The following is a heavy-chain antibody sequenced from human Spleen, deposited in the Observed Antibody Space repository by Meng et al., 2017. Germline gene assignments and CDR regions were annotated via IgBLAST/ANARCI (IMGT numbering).Heavy chain of an antibody. CDR3: AKGTPGRSYCDY. D-gene: IGHD3-10*01. Sequence: QVQIVQSGAEVKKPGASVKVSCKASGYTSASYGISWFRQAPGQGLEWMAWLGAHPGDTSFAPKFLGRVTVTADTATATAYMELRSLRSDDTAVYYCAKGTPGRSYCDYWGLGTLVTVSS. CDR1: GYTSASYG. J-gene: IGHJ4*02. V-gene: IGHV1-18*01. CDR2: LGAHPGDT.